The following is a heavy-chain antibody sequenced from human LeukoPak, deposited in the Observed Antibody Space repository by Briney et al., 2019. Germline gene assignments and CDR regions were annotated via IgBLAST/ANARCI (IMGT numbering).Heavy chain of an antibody. V-gene: IGHV3-49*04. CDR1: GISFGEYA. J-gene: IGHJ4*02. CDR3: LFRGMSGRSAAKAPAY. CDR2: IRTKPYGETT. D-gene: IGHD3-10*01. Sequence: GGSLRLSCTTSGISFGEYAMSWVRQAPGKGLEWLGFIRTKPYGETTEYAASVRGRVTISRDDSTSIAYLQMNSLKADDTAIYYWLFRGMSGRSAAKAPAYWGQGTLVTVSS.